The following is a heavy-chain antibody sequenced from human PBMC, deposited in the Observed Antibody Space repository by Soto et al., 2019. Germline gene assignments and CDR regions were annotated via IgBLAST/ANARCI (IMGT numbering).Heavy chain of an antibody. CDR1: GFTFDDYA. D-gene: IGHD3-16*01. J-gene: IGHJ4*02. CDR2: ISWNSGSI. CDR3: LVLWATPVRVFDY. V-gene: IGHV3-9*01. Sequence: EVQLVESGGGLVQPGRSLRLSCAASGFTFDDYAMHWVRQAPGKGLEWVSGISWNSGSIGYADSVKGRFTISRDNAKNSLYLQMNSLRAEDTALYYCLVLWATPVRVFDYWGQGTLVTVSS.